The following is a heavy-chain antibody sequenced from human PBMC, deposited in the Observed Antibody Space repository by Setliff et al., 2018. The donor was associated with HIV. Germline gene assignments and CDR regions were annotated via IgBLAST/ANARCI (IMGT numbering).Heavy chain of an antibody. V-gene: IGHV3-23*01. J-gene: IGHJ4*02. CDR1: GFTFSSYA. Sequence: GGSLRLSCAAPGFTFSSYAMSWVRQAPGKGLEWVSATSGSGVGTYYADSVKGRFTISRDNAKNSMFLQMNSLRAEDTAVYYCARTNNNYYYDTSDYFAGYYFDSWGQGTLVTVSS. CDR2: TSGSGVGT. CDR3: ARTNNNYYYDTSDYFAGYYFDS. D-gene: IGHD3-22*01.